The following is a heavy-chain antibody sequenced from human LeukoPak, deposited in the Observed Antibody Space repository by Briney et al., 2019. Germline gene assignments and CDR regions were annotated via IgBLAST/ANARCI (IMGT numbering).Heavy chain of an antibody. CDR1: GFTFSSYS. CDR3: AKSYYDFWSGYSNPTELYFDY. CDR2: ISGRGGNT. Sequence: GGSLRLSCAASGFTFSSYSMKWVRQAPGKGLEWVSSISGRGGNTYYADSVQGRFTISRDNSKNTLYLQMNSLRAEDTAVYYCAKSYYDFWSGYSNPTELYFDYWGQGTLVTVSS. V-gene: IGHV3-23*01. J-gene: IGHJ4*02. D-gene: IGHD3-3*01.